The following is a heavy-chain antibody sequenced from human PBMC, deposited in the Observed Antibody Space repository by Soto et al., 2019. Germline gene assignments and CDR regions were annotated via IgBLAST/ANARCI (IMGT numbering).Heavy chain of an antibody. CDR2: ISWNSGSI. CDR1: GFTFDDYA. V-gene: IGHV3-9*01. D-gene: IGHD3-22*01. CDR3: AKEGRPYYYDSSGYSSTWFDP. Sequence: EVQLVESGGGLVQPGRSLRLSCAASGFTFDDYAMHWVRQAPGKGLEWVSGISWNSGSIGYADSVKGRFTISRDNAKNSLNLQMNSLRAEDTALYYCAKEGRPYYYDSSGYSSTWFDPWGQGTLVTVSS. J-gene: IGHJ5*02.